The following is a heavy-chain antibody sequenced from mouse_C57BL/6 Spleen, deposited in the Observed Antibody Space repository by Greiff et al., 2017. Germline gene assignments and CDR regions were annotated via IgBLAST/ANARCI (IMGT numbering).Heavy chain of an antibody. CDR1: GYTFTSYW. J-gene: IGHJ4*01. CDR3: ARNPFYGSSYGYAMDY. CDR2: IYPGSGST. V-gene: IGHV1-55*01. Sequence: QVQLKQSGAELVKPGASVKMSCKASGYTFTSYWITWVKQRPGQGLEWIGDIYPGSGSTNYNEKFKSKATLTVDTSSSTAYMQLSSLTSEDSAVYYCARNPFYGSSYGYAMDYWGQGTSVTVSS. D-gene: IGHD1-1*01.